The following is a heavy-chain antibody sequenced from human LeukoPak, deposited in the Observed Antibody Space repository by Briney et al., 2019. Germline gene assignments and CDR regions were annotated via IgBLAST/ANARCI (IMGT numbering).Heavy chain of an antibody. CDR1: GYSFTSYW. CDR3: ARQAGYCTNGVCYDYYYYYMYV. D-gene: IGHD2-8*01. CDR2: IYPGDSDT. V-gene: IGHV5-51*01. Sequence: GEPLKISCKGSGYSFTSYWIGWVRQIPGEGLGWMRIIYPGDSDTRYSPSFQGQVTISADKSITTAYLQWSSLKASDTAMYYCARQAGYCTNGVCYDYYYYYMYVWGKGTTVTVSS. J-gene: IGHJ6*03.